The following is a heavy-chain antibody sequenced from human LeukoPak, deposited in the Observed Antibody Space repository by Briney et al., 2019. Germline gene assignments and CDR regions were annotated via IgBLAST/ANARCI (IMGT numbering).Heavy chain of an antibody. CDR2: IIPIFGTA. CDR1: GGTFSSYA. D-gene: IGHD5-24*01. Sequence: ASVKVSCKASGGTFSSYAISWVRQAPGQGLEWMGGIIPIFGTANYAQKFQGRVTITADESTSTAYMELGSLRSADTAVYYCARDGYNTPGYWGQGTLVTVSS. J-gene: IGHJ4*02. CDR3: ARDGYNTPGY. V-gene: IGHV1-69*01.